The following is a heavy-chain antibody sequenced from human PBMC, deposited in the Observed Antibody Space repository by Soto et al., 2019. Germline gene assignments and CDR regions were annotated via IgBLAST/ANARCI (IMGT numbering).Heavy chain of an antibody. CDR2: ISYDGSNK. V-gene: IGHV3-30-3*01. CDR3: ASCRSVVGHWFDP. D-gene: IGHD2-2*01. Sequence: EGSLRLSCAASGFTFSSYAMHWVRQAPGKGLEWVAVISYDGSNKYYADSVKGRFTISRDNSKNTLYPQMNSLRAEDTAVYYCASCRSVVGHWFDPWGQGTLVAVS. J-gene: IGHJ5*02. CDR1: GFTFSSYA.